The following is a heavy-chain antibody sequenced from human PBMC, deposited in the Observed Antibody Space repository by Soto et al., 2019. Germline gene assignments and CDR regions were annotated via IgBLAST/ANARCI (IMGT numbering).Heavy chain of an antibody. Sequence: SETLSLTCAVSGVSISSSIWWSWVRQPPGKGLEWIAEISHSGSTNYSPSLKTRVTISVDRSKNQFSLKLSSVTAADTAVYYCARVPGPWGQGTLVTVSS. CDR2: ISHSGST. CDR3: ARVPGP. V-gene: IGHV4-4*02. J-gene: IGHJ5*02. CDR1: GVSISSSIW.